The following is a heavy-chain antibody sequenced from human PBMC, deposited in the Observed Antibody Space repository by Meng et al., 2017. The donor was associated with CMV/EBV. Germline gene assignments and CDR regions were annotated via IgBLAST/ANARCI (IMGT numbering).Heavy chain of an antibody. Sequence: GSLKISCAASGFTFSSYSMNWVRQAPGKGLEWVSSISSSSSYIYYADSVKGRFTISRDNAKNSLYLQMNSLRAEDTAVYYCARDQYDFWSGYFPSDGMDVWGQGTTVTVSS. D-gene: IGHD3-3*01. CDR1: GFTFSSYS. J-gene: IGHJ6*02. V-gene: IGHV3-21*01. CDR2: ISSSSSYI. CDR3: ARDQYDFWSGYFPSDGMDV.